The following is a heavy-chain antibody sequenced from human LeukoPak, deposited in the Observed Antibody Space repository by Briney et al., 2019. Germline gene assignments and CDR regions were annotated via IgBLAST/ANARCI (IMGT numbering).Heavy chain of an antibody. Sequence: GASLKISCKGSGYSFTSYWIGWVRQMPGKGLEWMGIIYPGDSDTRYSPSFQGQVTISADKSISTACLQWSSLKASDTAMYYCVRHRFPPWEWLRFPTYYFHYWGQGTLVTVSS. CDR2: IYPGDSDT. J-gene: IGHJ4*02. CDR3: VRHRFPPWEWLRFPTYYFHY. V-gene: IGHV5-51*01. CDR1: GYSFTSYW. D-gene: IGHD5-12*01.